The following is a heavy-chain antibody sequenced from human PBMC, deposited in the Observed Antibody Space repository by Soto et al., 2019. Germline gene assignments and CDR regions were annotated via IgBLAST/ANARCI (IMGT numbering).Heavy chain of an antibody. J-gene: IGHJ4*02. CDR3: ARMVVGIYYFDY. V-gene: IGHV1-3*01. Sequence: QVQLVQSGAEVKKPGASVKVSCKASGYTFTSYAMHWVRQAPGQRLEWMGWINAGNGNTKYSQKFQGRVTITRDTSASTAYMELSSLRSEDTAVYYCARMVVGIYYFDYWGQGTLVTVSS. CDR1: GYTFTSYA. D-gene: IGHD2-15*01. CDR2: INAGNGNT.